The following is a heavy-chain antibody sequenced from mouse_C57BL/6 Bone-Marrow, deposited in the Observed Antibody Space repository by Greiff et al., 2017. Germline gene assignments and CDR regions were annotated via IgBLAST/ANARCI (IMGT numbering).Heavy chain of an antibody. CDR2: IHPGSGST. D-gene: IGHD3-2*02. V-gene: IGHV1-55*01. CDR1: GYTFTSYW. CDR3: ARRKTFRHYFDY. J-gene: IGHJ2*01. Sequence: VQLQQPGAELVKPGASVKMSCKASGYTFTSYWITWVKQRPGQGLEWIGNIHPGSGSTNYNEKFKSKATLTVDTSSSTAYMQLSSLTSEDSAVYYCARRKTFRHYFDYWGQGTTLTVSS.